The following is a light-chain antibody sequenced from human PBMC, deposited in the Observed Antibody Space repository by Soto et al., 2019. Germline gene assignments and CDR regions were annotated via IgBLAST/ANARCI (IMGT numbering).Light chain of an antibody. V-gene: IGLV2-14*03. CDR1: SSDVGTYNY. CDR3: SSFTSTSSLYV. J-gene: IGLJ1*01. Sequence: QSVLTQPASVSGSPGQSITISCTGSSSDVGTYNYVSWYQQHPGKAPKLIIFDVTNRTSGISSRFSGSKSGSTASLTISGLQADDEADYYCSSFTSTSSLYVFGTGTKVTVL. CDR2: DVT.